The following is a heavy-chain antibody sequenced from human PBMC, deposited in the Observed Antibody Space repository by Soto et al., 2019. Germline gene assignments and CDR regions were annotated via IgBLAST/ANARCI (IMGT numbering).Heavy chain of an antibody. CDR1: GYTLTELS. CDR3: ATDKGLSTGTTLNFDH. J-gene: IGHJ4*02. V-gene: IGHV1-24*01. Sequence: ASVKVSCKVSGYTLTELSMHWVRQAPGKGLEWMGGFDPEDGETIYAQKFQGRVTMTEDTSTDTAYMELSSLRSEDTAVYYCATDKGLSTGTTLNFDHGGKGTLVTASS. CDR2: FDPEDGET. D-gene: IGHD1-1*01.